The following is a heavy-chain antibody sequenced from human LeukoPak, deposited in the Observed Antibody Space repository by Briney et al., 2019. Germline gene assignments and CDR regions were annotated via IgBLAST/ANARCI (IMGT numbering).Heavy chain of an antibody. V-gene: IGHV4-34*01. CDR1: GGSFSGYH. D-gene: IGHD6-13*01. CDR3: ARREAAPGAWYFDL. Sequence: PSETLSLICAVYGGSFSGYHWSWIRQPPGKGLEWIGEINHSGSTNSNPSLKSRLTVSVDTSTNQFSLRLSSVTAADTAVYYCARREAAPGAWYFDLWGRGTLVTVSS. CDR2: INHSGST. J-gene: IGHJ2*01.